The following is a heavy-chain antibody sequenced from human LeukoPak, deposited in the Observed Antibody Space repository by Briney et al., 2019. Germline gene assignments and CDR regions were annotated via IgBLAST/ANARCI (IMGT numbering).Heavy chain of an antibody. J-gene: IGHJ6*02. Sequence: GASVKVSCKASGYTFTSYDINWVRQATGQGLEWMGWMNPNSGNTGYAQKFQGRVTMTRNTSISTAYMELSSLRSEDTAVYYCARYYCDSSGYPLYYYYGMDVWGQGTTVTVSS. CDR1: GYTFTSYD. CDR2: MNPNSGNT. V-gene: IGHV1-8*01. D-gene: IGHD3-22*01. CDR3: ARYYCDSSGYPLYYYYGMDV.